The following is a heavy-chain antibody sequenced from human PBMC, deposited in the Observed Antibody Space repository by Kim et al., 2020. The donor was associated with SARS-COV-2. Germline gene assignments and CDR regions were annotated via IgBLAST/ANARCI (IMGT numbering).Heavy chain of an antibody. CDR3: AEELPPYNWFDP. V-gene: IGHV1-69*13. CDR2: IIPIFGTA. J-gene: IGHJ5*02. Sequence: SVKVSCKASGGTFSSYAISWVRQAPGQGLEWMGGIIPIFGTANYAQKFQGRVTITADESTSTAYMELSSLRSEDTAVYYCAEELPPYNWFDPWGQGTLVTVSS. CDR1: GGTFSSYA. D-gene: IGHD1-26*01.